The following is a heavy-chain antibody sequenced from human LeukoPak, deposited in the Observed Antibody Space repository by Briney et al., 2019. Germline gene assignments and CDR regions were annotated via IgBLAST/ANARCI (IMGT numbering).Heavy chain of an antibody. J-gene: IGHJ5*01. CDR3: WKELGSTLVRDSSRFFNS. CDR2: ISYDGSAK. V-gene: IGHV3-30*18. CDR1: GFTFSSYG. Sequence: GGSLRLSCAASGFTFSSYGIHWVRQAPGKGLEWVAVISYDGSAKYYADSVKGRFTISRDNSKNTLYLQMNSLRAEDMAVYYCWKELGSTLVRDSSRFFNSWAKETLFTVS. D-gene: IGHD3-10*01.